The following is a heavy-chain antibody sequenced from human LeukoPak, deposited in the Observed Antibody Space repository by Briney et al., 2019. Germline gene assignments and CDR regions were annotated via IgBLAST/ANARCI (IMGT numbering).Heavy chain of an antibody. J-gene: IGHJ6*03. CDR2: INHSGST. CDR3: ASLYSGYDFIGLGMDV. D-gene: IGHD5-12*01. Sequence: SETLSLTCAVYGGSFSGYYWSWIRQPPGKGLEWIGEINHSGSTNYNPSLKSRVTISVDTSKNQFSLKLSSVTAADTAVYYCASLYSGYDFIGLGMDVWGKGTTVTVSS. V-gene: IGHV4-34*01. CDR1: GGSFSGYY.